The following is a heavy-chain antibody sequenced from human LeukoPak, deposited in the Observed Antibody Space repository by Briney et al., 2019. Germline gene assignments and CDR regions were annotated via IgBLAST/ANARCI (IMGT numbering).Heavy chain of an antibody. V-gene: IGHV3-7*01. CDR2: IKQDGSEK. J-gene: IGHJ4*02. CDR1: GFTFSSYW. D-gene: IGHD3-22*01. CDR3: AKITNPPYYYDSSGYYHFDY. Sequence: GGSLRLSCAASGFTFSSYWMSWVRQAPGKGLEWVANIKQDGSEKYYVDSVKGRFTISRDNAKNSLYLQMNSLRAEDTAVYYCAKITNPPYYYDSSGYYHFDYWGQGTLVTVSS.